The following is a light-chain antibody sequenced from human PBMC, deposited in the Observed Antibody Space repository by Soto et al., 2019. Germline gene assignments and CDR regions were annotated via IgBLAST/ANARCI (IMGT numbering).Light chain of an antibody. CDR3: NSYTSSTTYV. CDR1: SSDVGGYNY. J-gene: IGLJ1*01. Sequence: QSALTQPASVSGSPGQSITISCTGTSSDVGGYNYVSWYQQHPGKAPKLMLYEVNNRPSGVSNRFSGSKSGNTASLTISGLQAEDEADYYCNSYTSSTTYVFGTGTKVTV. CDR2: EVN. V-gene: IGLV2-14*01.